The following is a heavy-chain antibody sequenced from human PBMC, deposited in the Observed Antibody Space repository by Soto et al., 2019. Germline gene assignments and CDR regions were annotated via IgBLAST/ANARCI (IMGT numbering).Heavy chain of an antibody. J-gene: IGHJ6*02. CDR2: IIPIFGPA. Sequence: QVQLVQSGAEVKKPGSSVKVSCKASGGTFSNYAFTWVRQAPGQGLERVGGIIPIFGPANYAQNFQGRVTITAAIFASTIYMELSSLRSEDTAVYYCARAFESGGFYYGMDIWGQGTTVTVSS. CDR1: GGTFSNYA. V-gene: IGHV1-69*14. D-gene: IGHD3-10*01. CDR3: ARAFESGGFYYGMDI.